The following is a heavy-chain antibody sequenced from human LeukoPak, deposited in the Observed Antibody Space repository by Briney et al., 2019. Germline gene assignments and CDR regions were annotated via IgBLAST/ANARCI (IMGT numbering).Heavy chain of an antibody. CDR3: ASERK. Sequence: PSETLSLTCTVSGGSISTYYWSWIRQPPGKGLEWIGYIYYSGSTNYNPSLKSRVTISVDTSKNQFSLKLSSVTAADTAVYYCASERKWGQGTLVTVSS. V-gene: IGHV4-59*01. J-gene: IGHJ4*02. CDR1: GGSISTYY. CDR2: IYYSGST.